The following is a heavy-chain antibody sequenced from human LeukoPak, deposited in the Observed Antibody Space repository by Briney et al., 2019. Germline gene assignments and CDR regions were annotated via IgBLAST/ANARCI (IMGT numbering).Heavy chain of an antibody. J-gene: IGHJ4*02. CDR2: ISTSGAST. CDR3: AKINPYDYVWGSADY. CDR1: GFSISSYA. D-gene: IGHD3-16*01. V-gene: IGHV3-23*01. Sequence: GGSLRLSCPASGFSISSYALSWVRQAPGKGLEWVSTISTSGASTYYADPVKGRFIISSDNSKNTLYLQMNSLRAEDTAVYYCAKINPYDYVWGSADYWGQGTLVSVSS.